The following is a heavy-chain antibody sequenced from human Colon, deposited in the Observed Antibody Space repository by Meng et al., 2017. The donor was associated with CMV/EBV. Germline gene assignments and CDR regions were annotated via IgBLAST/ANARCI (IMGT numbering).Heavy chain of an antibody. Sequence: GGSLRLSCEASGFTFDTFSMNWVRQAPGTGLQWISSISSSSSFIYYADSVRGRFTISRENAKRSLYLQMDDLRVEDTAVYYCARDGDHSGYDPPEPLFDYWGQGILVTVSS. CDR3: ARDGDHSGYDPPEPLFDY. CDR1: GFTFDTFS. V-gene: IGHV3-21*01. D-gene: IGHD5-12*01. J-gene: IGHJ4*02. CDR2: ISSSSSFI.